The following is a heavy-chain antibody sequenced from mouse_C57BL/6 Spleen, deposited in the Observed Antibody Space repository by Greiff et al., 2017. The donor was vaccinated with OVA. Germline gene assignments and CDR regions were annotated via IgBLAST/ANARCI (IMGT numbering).Heavy chain of an antibody. D-gene: IGHD1-1*01. CDR2: IYPGDGDT. CDR3: APSSYGSSYEEEYYFDY. CDR1: GYAFSSSW. Sequence: QVQLQQSGPELVKPGASVKISCKASGYAFSSSWMNWVKQRPGKGLEWIGRIYPGDGDTNYNGKFKGKATLTADKSSSTAYMQLSSLTSEDSAVYFCAPSSYGSSYEEEYYFDYWGQGTTLTVSS. V-gene: IGHV1-82*01. J-gene: IGHJ2*01.